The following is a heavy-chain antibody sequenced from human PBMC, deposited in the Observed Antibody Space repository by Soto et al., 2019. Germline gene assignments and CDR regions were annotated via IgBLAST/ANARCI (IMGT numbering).Heavy chain of an antibody. CDR1: GFTFSSYG. CDR3: AKDASSFPIWFGELFAPDYYGMDV. D-gene: IGHD3-10*01. Sequence: PGGSLRLSCAASGFTFSSYGMHWVRQAPGKGLEWVAVISYDGSNKYYADSVKGRFTISRDNSKNTLYLQMNSLRAEDTAVYYCAKDASSFPIWFGELFAPDYYGMDVWGQGTTVTVSS. J-gene: IGHJ6*02. CDR2: ISYDGSNK. V-gene: IGHV3-30*18.